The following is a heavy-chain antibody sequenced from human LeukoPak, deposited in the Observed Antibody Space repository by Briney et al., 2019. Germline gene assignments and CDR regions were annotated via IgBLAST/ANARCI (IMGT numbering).Heavy chain of an antibody. J-gene: IGHJ4*02. CDR3: ARKQFAYYYGSGSSRGYFDY. Sequence: SETLSLTCAVYGGSFSGYYWSWLRQPPGKGLEWIGEINHSGSTNYNPSLKSRVTISVDTSKNQFSLKLSSVTAADTAVYYCARKQFAYYYGSGSSRGYFDYWGQGTLVTVSS. CDR1: GGSFSGYY. D-gene: IGHD3-10*01. CDR2: INHSGST. V-gene: IGHV4-34*01.